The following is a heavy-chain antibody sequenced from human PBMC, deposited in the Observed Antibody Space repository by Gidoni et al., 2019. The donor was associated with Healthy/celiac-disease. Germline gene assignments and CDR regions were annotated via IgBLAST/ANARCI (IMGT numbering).Heavy chain of an antibody. Sequence: EVQLLESGGGLVQPGGSLRLSCAASGFTFSSYAMSWVRQAPGKGLEWVSAISGSGGSTYYADSVKGRFTISRDNSKNTLYLQMNSLRAEDTAVYYCAKKPYCGGDCSPQGRDYFDYWGQGTLVTVSS. CDR1: GFTFSSYA. J-gene: IGHJ4*02. CDR3: AKKPYCGGDCSPQGRDYFDY. CDR2: ISGSGGST. V-gene: IGHV3-23*01. D-gene: IGHD2-21*01.